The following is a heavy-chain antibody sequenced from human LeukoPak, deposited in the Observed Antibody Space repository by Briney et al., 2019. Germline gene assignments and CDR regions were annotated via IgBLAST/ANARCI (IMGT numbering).Heavy chain of an antibody. CDR1: GFTFSSYA. V-gene: IGHV3-23*01. J-gene: IGHJ4*02. CDR2: ISGSGGTT. CDR3: STGPVRFRSSCGNPPHFYYFDY. D-gene: IGHD6-13*01. Sequence: GGSLRLSCAVSGFTFSSYAISWVRQAPGKGLEWVSAISGSGGTTYYAASVNGRTTFTRNNSKTTLYPLINILTAEVTAEYCWSTGPVRFRSSCGNPPHFYYFDYWGQGTLVTVSS.